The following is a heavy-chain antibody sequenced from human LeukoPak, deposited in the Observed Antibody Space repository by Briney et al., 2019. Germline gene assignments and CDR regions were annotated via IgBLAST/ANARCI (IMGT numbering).Heavy chain of an antibody. J-gene: IGHJ4*02. Sequence: GGSLRLSCAASGFTFSSYAMSWVRQAPGRGLEWVALIWYDGSNKYYADSVMGRFTISRDNSKNTLSLQMNSLRADDTAVYYCARAGLGASADVWGQGTLVTVSS. CDR3: ARAGLGASADV. V-gene: IGHV3-33*08. D-gene: IGHD6-13*01. CDR1: GFTFSSYA. CDR2: IWYDGSNK.